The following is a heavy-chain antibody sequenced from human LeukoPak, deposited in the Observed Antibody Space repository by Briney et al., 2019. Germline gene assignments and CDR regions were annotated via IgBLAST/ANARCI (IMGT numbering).Heavy chain of an antibody. D-gene: IGHD3-10*01. CDR2: ISYDGNNK. Sequence: GGSLRLSCAASGFTFSNYVMFWVRQAPGKGLEWVAVISYDGNNKYYADSVKGRFTISRDNSMHTLYLQMNSLRAEDTAVYYCARDLIPLGGYYGSGSYDFWGQGTLVTVSS. CDR3: ARDLIPLGGYYGSGSYDF. V-gene: IGHV3-30-3*01. CDR1: GFTFSNYV. J-gene: IGHJ4*02.